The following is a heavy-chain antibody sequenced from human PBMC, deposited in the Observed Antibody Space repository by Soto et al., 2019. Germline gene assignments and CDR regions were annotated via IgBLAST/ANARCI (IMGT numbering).Heavy chain of an antibody. CDR2: IYYSGST. J-gene: IGHJ4*02. CDR1: RGSTSTYY. D-gene: IGHD6-19*01. CDR3: ARPSVAGTWGPFDY. Sequence: PSETLSLTCTVSRGSTSTYYWSWIRQPPGKGLEWIGHIYYSGSTNYNPSLKSRVTISVDTSMNQLSLKLSSVTAADTAVYYCARPSVAGTWGPFDYWGQGTLVTVSS. V-gene: IGHV4-59*01.